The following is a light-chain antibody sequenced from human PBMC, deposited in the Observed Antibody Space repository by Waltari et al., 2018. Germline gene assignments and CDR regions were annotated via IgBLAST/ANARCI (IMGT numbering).Light chain of an antibody. CDR3: GSYSGTTTYV. CDR2: DVS. CDR1: GSDVGRYNY. J-gene: IGLJ1*01. V-gene: IGLV2-14*03. Sequence: HSALAQPASVSGSPGQSITISCTGPGSDVGRYNYVSWYPQLPGQAPKVIIFDVSDRPSGVSTRFSGSKSGNTASLTISGLQAEDEADYYCGSYSGTTTYVFGTGTYVTVL.